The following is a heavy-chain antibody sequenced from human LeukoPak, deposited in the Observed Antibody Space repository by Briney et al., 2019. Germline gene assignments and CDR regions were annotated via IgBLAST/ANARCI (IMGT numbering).Heavy chain of an antibody. J-gene: IGHJ5*02. CDR2: IYYSGST. Sequence: SETLSLTCTVSGGSISSYYWSWIRQPPGKGLEWIGYIYYSGSTNYNPSLKSRVTISVDTSKNQFSLKLSSVTAADTAVYYCAGVRGSGIRWFDPWGQGTLVTVSS. CDR1: GGSISSYY. D-gene: IGHD3-10*01. CDR3: AGVRGSGIRWFDP. V-gene: IGHV4-59*01.